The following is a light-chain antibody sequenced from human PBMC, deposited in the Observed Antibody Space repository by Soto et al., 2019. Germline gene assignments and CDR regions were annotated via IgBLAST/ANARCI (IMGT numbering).Light chain of an antibody. CDR2: DAS. CDR1: QSVSTY. V-gene: IGKV3-11*01. Sequence: EVGLTQSPATLSLSPGERATLSCRASQSVSTYLAWYQQKPGQSPRLLISDASNRATGIPARFSGSASGTDFTLTISSLEPEDFAVYYCQQYGSSPLTFGGGTKVDIK. CDR3: QQYGSSPLT. J-gene: IGKJ4*01.